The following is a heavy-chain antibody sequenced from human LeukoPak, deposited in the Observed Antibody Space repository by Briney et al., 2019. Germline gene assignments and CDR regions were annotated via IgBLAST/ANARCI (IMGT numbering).Heavy chain of an antibody. V-gene: IGHV4-34*01. CDR1: GGSFSGYY. CDR3: ARGKIGVLGY. Sequence: SETLSLTCAVYGGSFSGYYWSWVRQPLGKGLEWIGEINHSGSTNYNPSLKSRVTISVDTSKNQFSLKLSSVTAADTAVYYCARGKIGVLGYWGQGTLVTVSS. J-gene: IGHJ4*02. D-gene: IGHD3-22*01. CDR2: INHSGST.